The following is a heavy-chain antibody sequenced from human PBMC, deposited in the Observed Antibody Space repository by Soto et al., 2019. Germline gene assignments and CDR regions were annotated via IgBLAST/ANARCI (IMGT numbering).Heavy chain of an antibody. V-gene: IGHV3-15*01. J-gene: IGHJ4*02. Sequence: EVQVVESGGHLVKPGGSLRLSCVVSGFTFSNAWMTWFRQAPGKGLEYVGRILSRPDGGTTDYAAAVKGRFTISRDDSKNTLYLQMNSLKIDDTAIYYCLYYGEFSLLHWGQGTLVTVSS. CDR3: LYYGEFSLLH. D-gene: IGHD4-17*01. CDR1: GFTFSNAW. CDR2: ILSRPDGGTT.